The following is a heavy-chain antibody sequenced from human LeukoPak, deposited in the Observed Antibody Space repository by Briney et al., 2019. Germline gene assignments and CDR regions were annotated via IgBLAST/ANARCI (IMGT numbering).Heavy chain of an antibody. CDR3: AKDQGEAVVPRRFDY. Sequence: PGGSLRLSCAASGFTFSSYAMSWVRQTPGKGLQWVSAVSGSGGSTYYADSVKGRFTISRDNSQNTLYLQMNSLRAEDTAVYYCAKDQGEAVVPRRFDYWGQGTLVTVSS. J-gene: IGHJ4*02. V-gene: IGHV3-23*01. D-gene: IGHD2-2*01. CDR1: GFTFSSYA. CDR2: VSGSGGST.